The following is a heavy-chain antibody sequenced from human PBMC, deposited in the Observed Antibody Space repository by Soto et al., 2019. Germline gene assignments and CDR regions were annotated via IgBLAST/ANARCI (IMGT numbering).Heavy chain of an antibody. D-gene: IGHD1-26*01. V-gene: IGHV4-34*01. CDR3: AHVVRGSATVVVEAFEM. J-gene: IGHJ3*02. Sequence: QVQLQQWGAGLLKPSETLSLTCSVYGGFVSSGSYYWSWIRQPPGKGLEWIGEMSHSGGTHFNPSLKIRVTISQRTPKNQFSLRMSSLTAADPALYYLAHVVRGSATVVVEAFEMWGPGTMVTVSS. CDR1: GGFVSSGSYY. CDR2: MSHSGGT.